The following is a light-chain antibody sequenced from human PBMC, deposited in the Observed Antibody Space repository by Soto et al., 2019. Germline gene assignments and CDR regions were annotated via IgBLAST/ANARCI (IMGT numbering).Light chain of an antibody. CDR1: QTVSGSY. V-gene: IGKV3-20*01. J-gene: IGKJ3*01. CDR3: QQYNNWPT. CDR2: GAS. Sequence: ENVLTQSPGTLSLSPGERATLSCRASQTVSGSYVAWYQQKPGQTPRLLIYGASSRATGIPDRFSGSGSGTEFTLTISSLQSEDFAVYHCQQYNNWPTFGPGTKVDIK.